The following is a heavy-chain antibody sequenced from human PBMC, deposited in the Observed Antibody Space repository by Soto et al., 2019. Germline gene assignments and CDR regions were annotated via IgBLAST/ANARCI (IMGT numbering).Heavy chain of an antibody. V-gene: IGHV4-30-4*08. CDR1: GGSISSDYYH. CDR3: AREDEGGDSLDG. J-gene: IGHJ6*02. D-gene: IGHD2-21*02. Sequence: PSETLSLTCTVSGGSISSDYYHWTWVRQSPERGLGWIGYIHHSGSILYNPSLQSRVTISVDTSKNQFSLHLSSVTAADTAVYFFAREDEGGDSLDGWGQGTTVTVSS. CDR2: IHHSGSI.